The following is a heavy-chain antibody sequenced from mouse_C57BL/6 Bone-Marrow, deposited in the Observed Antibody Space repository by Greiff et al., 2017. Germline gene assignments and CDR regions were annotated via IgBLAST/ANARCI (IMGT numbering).Heavy chain of an antibody. CDR2: IYPGSGST. D-gene: IGHD2-5*01. Sequence: QVQLQQPGAELVKPGASVKMSCKASGYTFTSYWITWVKQRPGQGLEWIGDIYPGSGSTNYNEKFKGKATLTVDTSSSPAYMQLSSLTSDASAVYYCARIDYSNPFAYWGQGTLVTVSA. J-gene: IGHJ3*01. CDR1: GYTFTSYW. V-gene: IGHV1-55*01. CDR3: ARIDYSNPFAY.